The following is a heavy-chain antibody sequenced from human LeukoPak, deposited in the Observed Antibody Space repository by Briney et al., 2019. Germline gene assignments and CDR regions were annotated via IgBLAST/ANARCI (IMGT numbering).Heavy chain of an antibody. CDR1: GASVSGDY. Sequence: SETLSLTCTVSGASVSGDYWSWIRQPPGKGLEWIGYIYVTGNSSYNPSLKSRVSISLDTSKNQVSLTLTSVTAADSAVYYCARHPFSSPFDHWGQGTLVAVSS. CDR3: ARHPFSSPFDH. CDR2: IYVTGNS. J-gene: IGHJ4*02. V-gene: IGHV4-59*08. D-gene: IGHD2/OR15-2a*01.